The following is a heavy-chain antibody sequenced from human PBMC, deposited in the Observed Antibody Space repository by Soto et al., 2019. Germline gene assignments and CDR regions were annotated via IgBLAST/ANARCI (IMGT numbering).Heavy chain of an antibody. CDR2: INHSGST. D-gene: IGHD6-19*01. Sequence: SETLSLTCAAYGGSFSGNYWSWNRQPPGKGLEWIGEINHSGSTHYNPSLKSRVTMYFDTSKNQFSLKLSSVTAADTAVYYCASGSQWLDYWGQGALVTVSS. CDR1: GGSFSGNY. V-gene: IGHV4-34*01. CDR3: ASGSQWLDY. J-gene: IGHJ4*02.